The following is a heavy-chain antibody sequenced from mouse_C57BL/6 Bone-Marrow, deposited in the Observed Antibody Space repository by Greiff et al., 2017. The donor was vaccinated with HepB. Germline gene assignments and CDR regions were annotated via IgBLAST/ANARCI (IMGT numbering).Heavy chain of an antibody. CDR2: ISSGGSYT. J-gene: IGHJ4*01. Sequence: EVQLVGSGGDLVKPGGSLKLSCAASGFTFSSYGMSWVRQTPDKRLEWVATISSGGSYTYYPDSVKGRFTISRDNAKNTLYLQMSSLKSEDTAMYYCARHYSIYAMDYWGQGTSVTVSS. D-gene: IGHD2-5*01. V-gene: IGHV5-6*01. CDR3: ARHYSIYAMDY. CDR1: GFTFSSYG.